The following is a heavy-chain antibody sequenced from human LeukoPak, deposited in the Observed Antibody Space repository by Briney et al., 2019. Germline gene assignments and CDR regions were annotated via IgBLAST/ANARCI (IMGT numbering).Heavy chain of an antibody. V-gene: IGHV4-59*01. CDR3: ARGSGSYLY. J-gene: IGHJ4*02. CDR2: IYYSGST. Sequence: SETLPLTCTVSGGSISSYYWSWIRQPPGKGLEWIGYIYYSGSTNYNPSLKSRVTISVDTSKNQFSLKLSSVTAADTAVYYCARGSGSYLYWGQGTLVTVSS. CDR1: GGSISSYY. D-gene: IGHD1-26*01.